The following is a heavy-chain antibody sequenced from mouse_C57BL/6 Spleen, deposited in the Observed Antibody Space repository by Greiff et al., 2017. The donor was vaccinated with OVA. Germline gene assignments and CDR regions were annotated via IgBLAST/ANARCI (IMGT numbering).Heavy chain of an antibody. Sequence: VQRVESGAELVRPGASVTLSCEASGYTFTDYEMHWVKQTPVHGLEWIGAIDPETGGTAYNQKFKGKAILTADKSSSTAYMELRSLTSEDSAVYYCTRIGSPYYYGSSYFDYWGQGTTLTVSS. D-gene: IGHD1-1*01. CDR3: TRIGSPYYYGSSYFDY. J-gene: IGHJ2*01. CDR2: IDPETGGT. V-gene: IGHV1-15*01. CDR1: GYTFTDYE.